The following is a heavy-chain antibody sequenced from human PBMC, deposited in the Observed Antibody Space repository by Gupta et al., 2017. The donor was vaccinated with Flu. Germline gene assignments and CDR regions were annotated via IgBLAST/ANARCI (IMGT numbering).Heavy chain of an antibody. J-gene: IGHJ4*02. Sequence: VRQAPGKGLEWVGLIRSKIFGGTIEYAASVKGRFTISRDDSKSTAYLQVNSLNTEDTAVYYCGRGLTVAGAKYYFDYWGQGTLVTVSS. D-gene: IGHD2-2*01. CDR2: IRSKIFGGTI. CDR3: GRGLTVAGAKYYFDY. V-gene: IGHV3-49*02.